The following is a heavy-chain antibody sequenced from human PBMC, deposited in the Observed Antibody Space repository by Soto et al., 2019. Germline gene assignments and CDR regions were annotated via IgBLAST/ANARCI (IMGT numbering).Heavy chain of an antibody. CDR1: GFTFSLAW. V-gene: IGHV3-15*07. CDR2: IKSEGSGGTT. CDR3: THSWTYYSDNSL. J-gene: IGHJ3*01. Sequence: EEQLVESGGGLVKPGGSLRLSCAGSGFTFSLAWMNWVRQAPGKGLEWVGRIKSEGSGGTTDYAAPEKGRFTISRDDSINTLYLQMNNLKTEDTAVYYCTHSWTYYSDNSLWGQGTMVTVSS. D-gene: IGHD3-22*01.